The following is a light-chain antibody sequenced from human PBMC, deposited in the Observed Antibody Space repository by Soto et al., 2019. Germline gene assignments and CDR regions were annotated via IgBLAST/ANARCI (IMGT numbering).Light chain of an antibody. J-gene: IGKJ1*01. CDR3: QQYGSSPET. Sequence: EIVLPQSPGTLSLSPGERATLSCMASQSVTSSFLAWYQQKPGQAPRLLIYGASSRATGIPDRFSGSGSGTDFTLTISRLEPEDFAVYYCQQYGSSPETFGQGTKVDIK. CDR1: QSVTSSF. CDR2: GAS. V-gene: IGKV3-20*01.